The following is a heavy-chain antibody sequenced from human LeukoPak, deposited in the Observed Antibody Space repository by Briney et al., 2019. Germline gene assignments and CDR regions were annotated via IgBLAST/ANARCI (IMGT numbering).Heavy chain of an antibody. Sequence: SETLSLTCTVSGGSISSGGYYWSWIRQHPGKGLEWIGYIYYSGSTYYNPSLKSRVTISVDTSKNQFSLKLSSVTAADTAVYYCARAMSYYDYVWGSPLDYWGQGTLVTVSS. CDR1: GGSISSGGYY. D-gene: IGHD3-16*01. V-gene: IGHV4-31*03. J-gene: IGHJ4*02. CDR3: ARAMSYYDYVWGSPLDY. CDR2: IYYSGST.